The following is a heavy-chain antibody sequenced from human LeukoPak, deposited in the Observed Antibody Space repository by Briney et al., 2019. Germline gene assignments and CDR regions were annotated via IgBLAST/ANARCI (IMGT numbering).Heavy chain of an antibody. J-gene: IGHJ6*03. CDR3: ARHGRGMTGYYSSYYYYYMDV. Sequence: PSETLSLTCAVYGGSFSGYYWSWIRQPPGKGLEWIGEINHSGSTNYNPSLKSRVTISLDTSKNQFSLKLSSVTAADTAVYYCARHGRGMTGYYSSYYYYYMDVWGKGTTVTISS. D-gene: IGHD3-9*01. CDR1: GGSFSGYY. CDR2: INHSGST. V-gene: IGHV4-34*01.